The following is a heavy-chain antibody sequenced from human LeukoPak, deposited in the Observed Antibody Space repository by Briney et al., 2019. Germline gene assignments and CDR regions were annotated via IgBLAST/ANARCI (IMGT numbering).Heavy chain of an antibody. CDR3: TRAVRDQLLSEY. CDR1: GYTFTSYD. Sequence: ASVKVSCKASGYTFTSYDINWVRQATGQGLEWMGWMNPNSGNTGYAQKFRGRVTMTSDASTASAFMELMRLTSEDTAVYYCTRAVRDQLLSEYWGQGTRITVSS. V-gene: IGHV1-8*01. CDR2: MNPNSGNT. D-gene: IGHD2-2*01. J-gene: IGHJ4*02.